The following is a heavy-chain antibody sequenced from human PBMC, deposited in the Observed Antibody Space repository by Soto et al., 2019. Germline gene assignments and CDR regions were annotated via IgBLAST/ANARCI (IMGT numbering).Heavy chain of an antibody. CDR1: GSTFNSYT. CDR3: ASSLVVVPAAMDP. J-gene: IGHJ5*02. CDR2: IIPILCKA. Sequence: SVKVSCKASGSTFNSYTISLVRQAPGQGLEWKGKIIPILCKANYAQKFQGRVTITADKSTSTAYMELSSLRFEDTAVYYCASSLVVVPAAMDPWGQGTLVTVSS. V-gene: IGHV1-69*02. D-gene: IGHD2-2*01.